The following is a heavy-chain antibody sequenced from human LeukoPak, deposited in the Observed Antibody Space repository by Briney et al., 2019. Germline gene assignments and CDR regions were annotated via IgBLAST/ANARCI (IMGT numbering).Heavy chain of an antibody. Sequence: SETLSLTCTVSGGSISSYYWSWIRQPPGKGLEWIGYIYYSGSTNYNPSLQSRVTISVDTSKNQFSLKLSSLTAADTAVYYCASSYSGSLYWYFDLWGRGTLVTVSS. D-gene: IGHD1-26*01. CDR3: ASSYSGSLYWYFDL. J-gene: IGHJ2*01. CDR2: IYYSGST. CDR1: GGSISSYY. V-gene: IGHV4-59*01.